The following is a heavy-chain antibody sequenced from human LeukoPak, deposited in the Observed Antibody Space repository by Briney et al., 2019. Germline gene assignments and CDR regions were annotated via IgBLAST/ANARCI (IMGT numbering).Heavy chain of an antibody. CDR3: ARGAYSSSAKTDY. D-gene: IGHD6-6*01. V-gene: IGHV1-2*02. CDR1: GYTFTGYY. J-gene: IGHJ4*02. Sequence: ASVEVSCKASGYTFTGYYMHWVRQAPGQGLEWMGWINPNSGGTNYAQKFQGRVTMTRDTSISTAYMELSRLRSDDTAVYYCARGAYSSSAKTDYWGQGTLVTVSS. CDR2: INPNSGGT.